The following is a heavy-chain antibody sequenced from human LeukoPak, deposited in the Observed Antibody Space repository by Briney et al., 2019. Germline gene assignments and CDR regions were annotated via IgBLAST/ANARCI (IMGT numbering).Heavy chain of an antibody. CDR3: ARVIWASEVTNLALGY. D-gene: IGHD2-21*02. J-gene: IGHJ4*02. V-gene: IGHV1-2*02. CDR1: GYTFTGYY. CDR2: INPNSGGT. Sequence: ASVKVSCKASGYTFTGYYMHWVRQAPGQGLEWMGWINPNSGGTNYAQKFQGRVTMTRDTSISTAYMELSRLRSDDTAVYYCARVIWASEVTNLALGYWGQGTLVTVSS.